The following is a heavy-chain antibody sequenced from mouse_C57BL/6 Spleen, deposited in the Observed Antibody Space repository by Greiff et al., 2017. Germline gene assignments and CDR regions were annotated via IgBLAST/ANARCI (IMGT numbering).Heavy chain of an antibody. CDR1: GYTFTSYW. CDR2: IHPNSGST. D-gene: IGHD2-4*01. CDR3: ARNYDYDFAY. V-gene: IGHV1-64*01. Sequence: QVQLQQPGAELVKPGASVKLSCKASGYTFTSYWMPWVKQRPGQGLEWIGMIHPNSGSTNYNEKFKSKATLTVDKSSSTAYMQLSSLTSEDSAVYYCARNYDYDFAYWGQGTLVTVSA. J-gene: IGHJ3*01.